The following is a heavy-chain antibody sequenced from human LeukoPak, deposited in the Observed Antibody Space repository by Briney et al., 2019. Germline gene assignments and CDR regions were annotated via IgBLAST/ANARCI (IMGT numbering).Heavy chain of an antibody. CDR3: ARTWGLASCAGDCLHDAFDI. D-gene: IGHD2-21*02. CDR1: GYTFTGYY. V-gene: IGHV1-2*02. J-gene: IGHJ3*02. CDR2: INPNSGGT. Sequence: GASVKVSCKASGYTFTGYYMHWVRQAPRQGLEWMGWINPNSGGTNYAQKFQGRVTMTRDTSITTAYMELSRLRSDDTAMYYCARTWGLASCAGDCLHDAFDIWGQGTMVTVSS.